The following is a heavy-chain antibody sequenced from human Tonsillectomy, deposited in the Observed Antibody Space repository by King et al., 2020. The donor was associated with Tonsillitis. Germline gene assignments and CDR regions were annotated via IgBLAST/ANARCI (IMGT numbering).Heavy chain of an antibody. D-gene: IGHD5-12*01. J-gene: IGHJ6*02. V-gene: IGHV3-21*01. Sequence: VQLVESGGGLVKPGGSLRLSCAASGFTFSTYSMNWVRQAPGKGLECVSSISSGSTYIYYADSVKGRFTISRDNAKNSLYLQMNSLRAENTSVYYCAKQVDIANTYYGIDVWGPGTTVTVSS. CDR1: GFTFSTYS. CDR3: AKQVDIANTYYGIDV. CDR2: ISSGSTYI.